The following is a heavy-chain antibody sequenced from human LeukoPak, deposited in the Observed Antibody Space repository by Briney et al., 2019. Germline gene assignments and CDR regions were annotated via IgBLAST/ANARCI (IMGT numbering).Heavy chain of an antibody. Sequence: RASVKVSCKVSGYTLTELSMHWVRQAPRKGLEWMGGFDPEDGETIYAQKFQGRVTMTEDTSIDTAYMELSSLRSEDTAVYYCATVRRQLGLLVNFDYWGQGTLVTVSS. D-gene: IGHD6-13*01. CDR3: ATVRRQLGLLVNFDY. CDR1: GYTLTELS. J-gene: IGHJ4*02. CDR2: FDPEDGET. V-gene: IGHV1-24*01.